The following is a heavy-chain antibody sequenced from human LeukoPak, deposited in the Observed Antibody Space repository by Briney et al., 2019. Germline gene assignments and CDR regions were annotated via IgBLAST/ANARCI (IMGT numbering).Heavy chain of an antibody. Sequence: GGSLRLSCAASGFTFSSYAMSWVRQAPGKGLEWVAVISYDGSNKYYADSVKGRFTISRDNSKNTLYLQMNSLRAEDTAVYYCARDQYSGSYLDYWGQGTLVTVSS. J-gene: IGHJ4*02. CDR3: ARDQYSGSYLDY. CDR2: ISYDGSNK. D-gene: IGHD1-26*01. V-gene: IGHV3-30-3*01. CDR1: GFTFSSYA.